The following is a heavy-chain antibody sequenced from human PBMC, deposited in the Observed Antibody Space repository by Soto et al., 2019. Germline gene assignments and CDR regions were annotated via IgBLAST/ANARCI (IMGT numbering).Heavy chain of an antibody. J-gene: IGHJ4*02. CDR1: GFTFSSFG. Sequence: PGGSLRLSCIASGFTFSSFGMTWVRQAPGKGLEWVSTVNGGGDITHYADSVKGRFSIFRDNSKNMVYLQMNSLRAEDTAIYYCVKDVGYGFILFDYWGQGTLVTVSS. V-gene: IGHV3-23*01. D-gene: IGHD3-10*01. CDR2: VNGGGDIT. CDR3: VKDVGYGFILFDY.